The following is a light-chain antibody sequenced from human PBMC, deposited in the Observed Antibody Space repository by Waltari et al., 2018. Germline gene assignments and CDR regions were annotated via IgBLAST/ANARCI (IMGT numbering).Light chain of an antibody. V-gene: IGLV2-14*03. CDR2: DVT. J-gene: IGLJ3*02. Sequence: QSALTQPAPVSGSPGQSITISCTGTSSDVGGYDYVSWYQQHPGKAPKLMIYDVTNRPSGVSNRFSGSKSGNTASLTISGLQAEDEADYYCSSYTSISACVLFGGGTKLTVL. CDR3: SSYTSISACVL. CDR1: SSDVGGYDY.